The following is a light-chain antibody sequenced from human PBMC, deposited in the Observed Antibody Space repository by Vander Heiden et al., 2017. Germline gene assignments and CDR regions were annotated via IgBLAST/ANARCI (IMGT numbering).Light chain of an antibody. CDR2: DVS. Sequence: QSALTQPPSVSGSPGQSVTTCCSGTSSYGGGYAYVSCHQQHPGKPPILMIYDVSKRPSVAPDRFSGSNSGNTASLTISGLPAEDEADYCCCSYAGSYTWVFGGGTKLTVL. J-gene: IGLJ3*02. V-gene: IGLV2-11*01. CDR3: CSYAGSYTWV. CDR1: SSYGGGYAY.